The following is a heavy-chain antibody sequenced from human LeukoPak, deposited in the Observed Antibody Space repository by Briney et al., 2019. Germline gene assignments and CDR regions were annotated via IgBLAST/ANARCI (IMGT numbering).Heavy chain of an antibody. CDR2: TYYRSKWYT. Sequence: SQTLSLTCAISGDSVSSNSAAWIWIRQSPSRGLEWLGRTYYRSKWYTEYAVSVKSRITINPDTSKNQFSLQLSSVNPEDTAVYYCTRLGSGSNYWGQGTLVTVSS. D-gene: IGHD3-10*01. J-gene: IGHJ4*02. V-gene: IGHV6-1*01. CDR3: TRLGSGSNY. CDR1: GDSVSSNSAA.